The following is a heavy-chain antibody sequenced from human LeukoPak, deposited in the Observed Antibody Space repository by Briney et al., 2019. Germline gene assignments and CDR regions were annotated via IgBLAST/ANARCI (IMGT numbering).Heavy chain of an antibody. CDR2: IYYSGST. CDR1: GGSISSGGYY. V-gene: IGHV4-31*03. D-gene: IGHD2-2*01. CDR3: ARDPVDLRYYGMDV. Sequence: SETLSLTCTVSGGSISSGGYYWSRIRQHPGKGLEWIGYIYYSGSTYYNPSLKSRVTISVDTSKNQFSLKLSSVTAADTAVYYCARDPVDLRYYGMDVWGQGTTVTVSS. J-gene: IGHJ6*02.